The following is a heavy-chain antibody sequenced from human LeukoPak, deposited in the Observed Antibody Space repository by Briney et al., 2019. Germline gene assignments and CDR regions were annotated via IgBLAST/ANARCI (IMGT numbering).Heavy chain of an antibody. CDR1: GDSISGYY. Sequence: SETLSLTCTVSGDSISGYYWNWIRQPPGKALEWIGYIYYTGKTYYNPSLEGRVTILVDTSRNHFSVKLSSVTAADTAVYYCARSQNYYGSGDYWSQGTLVTVSS. D-gene: IGHD3-10*01. CDR2: IYYTGKT. J-gene: IGHJ4*02. V-gene: IGHV4-59*01. CDR3: ARSQNYYGSGDY.